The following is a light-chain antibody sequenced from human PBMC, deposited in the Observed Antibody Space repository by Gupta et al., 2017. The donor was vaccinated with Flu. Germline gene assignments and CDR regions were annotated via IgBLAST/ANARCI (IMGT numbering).Light chain of an antibody. CDR3: QQYYSSPLT. J-gene: IGKJ4*01. CDR1: QSILYSSTNKNY. CDR2: WAS. Sequence: DIVMTQSPDSLAVSLGERATINCKSSQSILYSSTNKNYLTWFQQKPGQPPRLLIYWASTRESGVPDRFSGSGSGTXFTLTIXSLQAEDVAVYYCQQYYSSPLTFGXGTKVEIK. V-gene: IGKV4-1*01.